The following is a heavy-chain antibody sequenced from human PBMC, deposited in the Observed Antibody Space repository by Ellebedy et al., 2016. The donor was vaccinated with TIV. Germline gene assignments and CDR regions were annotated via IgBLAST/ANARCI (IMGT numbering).Heavy chain of an antibody. CDR1: GFTFSTYA. CDR3: AKHFSYTFGLDAFDL. D-gene: IGHD5-18*01. J-gene: IGHJ3*01. Sequence: GESLKISCVASGFTFSTYAMSWVRQAPGKGLEWVSAISGNGYSTYSTDSVKGRFTISRDNSKNTLYLQMNSLRAEDAAVYYCAKHFSYTFGLDAFDLWGQGTVVTVSS. CDR2: ISGNGYST. V-gene: IGHV3-23*01.